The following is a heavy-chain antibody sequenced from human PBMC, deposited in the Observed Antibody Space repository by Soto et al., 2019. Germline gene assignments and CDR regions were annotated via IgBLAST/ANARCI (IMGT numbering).Heavy chain of an antibody. Sequence: EVQLLQSGGGLVQPGGSLRLSCAASGFSFGNYVMNWVRQAPGKGLEWVSGISDSGGSSSSADSVKGRFTVSRDNSKNPLYLQMGSLTGDDTAVYYCTKGGDSWSGYAQHWGQGALVTVAS. CDR3: TKGGDSWSGYAQH. J-gene: IGHJ1*01. V-gene: IGHV3-23*01. CDR2: ISDSGGSS. CDR1: GFSFGNYV. D-gene: IGHD3-3*01.